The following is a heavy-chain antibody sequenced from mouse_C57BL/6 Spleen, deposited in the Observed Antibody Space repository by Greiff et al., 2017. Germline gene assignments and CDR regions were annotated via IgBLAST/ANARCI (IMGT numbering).Heavy chain of an antibody. CDR2: IYPSDSET. D-gene: IGHD1-1*01. Sequence: QVQLQQPGAELVRPGSSVKLSCKASGYTFTSYWMDWVKQRPGPGLEWIGNIYPSDSETHYNQKFKDKATLTVDKSSSTAYMQLSSLTSEDSAVYYWARPIYYGISPFAYWGQGTLVTVSA. J-gene: IGHJ3*01. CDR3: ARPIYYGISPFAY. V-gene: IGHV1-61*01. CDR1: GYTFTSYW.